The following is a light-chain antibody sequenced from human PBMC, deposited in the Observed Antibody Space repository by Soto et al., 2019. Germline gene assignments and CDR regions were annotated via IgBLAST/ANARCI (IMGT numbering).Light chain of an antibody. CDR2: GAS. CDR3: QQYNNWPRT. J-gene: IGKJ2*01. V-gene: IGKV3-15*01. Sequence: EIGMTQSPATLSVSPGDRATLSCRASQSVRSNLAWYQQKPGQAPGLLIYGASTRATGIPARFSGSGSGTEFTLTISSLQSEDFALYYCQQYNNWPRTFGQGTKLEIK. CDR1: QSVRSN.